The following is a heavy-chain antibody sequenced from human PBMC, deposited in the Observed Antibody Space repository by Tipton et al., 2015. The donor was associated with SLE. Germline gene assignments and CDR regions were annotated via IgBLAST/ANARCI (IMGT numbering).Heavy chain of an antibody. J-gene: IGHJ4*02. D-gene: IGHD6-13*01. Sequence: TLSLTCAVYGGSFSGYYWCWSRQPPGKGLERFGEINHSDSTNYNPSLKSRVTLSVDTSKNQFSLKLSSVTAADTAVYYCARLPLIAAAGRYFDYWGQGTLVTVSS. CDR2: INHSDST. V-gene: IGHV4-34*01. CDR1: GGSFSGYY. CDR3: ARLPLIAAAGRYFDY.